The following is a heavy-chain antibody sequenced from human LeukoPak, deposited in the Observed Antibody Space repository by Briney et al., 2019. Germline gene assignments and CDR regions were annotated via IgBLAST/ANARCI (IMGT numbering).Heavy chain of an antibody. CDR2: IYHSGST. D-gene: IGHD6-13*01. CDR1: GYSISSGYY. J-gene: IGHJ3*02. CDR3: ARGLSSSWYGGAFDI. Sequence: SETLSLTCTVSGYSISSGYYWGWIRQPPGKGLEWIGSIYHSGSTYYNPSLKSRVTISVDTSKNQFSLKLSSVAAADTAVYYCARGLSSSWYGGAFDIWGQGTMVTVSS. V-gene: IGHV4-38-2*02.